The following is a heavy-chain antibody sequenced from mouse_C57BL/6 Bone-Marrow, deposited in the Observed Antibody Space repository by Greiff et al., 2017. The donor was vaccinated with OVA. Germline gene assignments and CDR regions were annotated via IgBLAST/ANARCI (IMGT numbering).Heavy chain of an antibody. J-gene: IGHJ3*01. CDR3: ARRGIVPLSY. V-gene: IGHV1-69*01. CDR2: IDPSDSYT. CDR1: GYTFTSYW. Sequence: VQLQQPGAELVMPGASVKLSCKASGYTFTSYWMHWVKQRPGQGLEWIGEIDPSDSYTNYNQKFKGKSTLTVDKSSSTAYMQLSSLTSEDSAVYYCARRGIVPLSYWGQGTLVTVSA. D-gene: IGHD1-2*01.